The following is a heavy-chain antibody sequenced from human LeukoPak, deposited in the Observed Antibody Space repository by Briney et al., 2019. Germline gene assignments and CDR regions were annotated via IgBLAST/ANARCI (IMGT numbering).Heavy chain of an antibody. Sequence: ASVKVSCKASGYTFTSYGISWVRQAPGQGLEWMGWISAYNGNTNYAQKLQGRVTMTTDTSTSTACMELRSLRSDDTAVYYCARGADDYVWGSYRYITTGFDYWGQGTLVTVSS. CDR1: GYTFTSYG. CDR2: ISAYNGNT. V-gene: IGHV1-18*04. CDR3: ARGADDYVWGSYRYITTGFDY. D-gene: IGHD3-16*02. J-gene: IGHJ4*02.